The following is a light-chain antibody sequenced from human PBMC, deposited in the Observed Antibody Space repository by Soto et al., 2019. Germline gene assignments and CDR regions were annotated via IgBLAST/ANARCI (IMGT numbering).Light chain of an antibody. V-gene: IGLV7-46*01. CDR2: DTT. Sequence: QAVVTQDPSLTVSPGRTVTLTCGSSTGAVTSGHYPYWFQQKPGQAPRTLIYDTTNKHSWTPARFSGSLLGGKAALTLSGAQTEDEADYCCLLFNTGIRVFGGGTKLTVL. CDR3: LLFNTGIRV. CDR1: TGAVTSGHY. J-gene: IGLJ2*01.